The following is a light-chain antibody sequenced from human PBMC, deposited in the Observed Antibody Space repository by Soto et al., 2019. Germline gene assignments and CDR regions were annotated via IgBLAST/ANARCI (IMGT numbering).Light chain of an antibody. Sequence: DIQMTQSPSSLSASVGDRVTITCRASQSISSYLNWYQQKPGKAPKLLIYAASSLQSGVPSRVSGSGSGADFTLTISSLQPEEFATYYCQQRYSTPYTFGQGTKLEIK. J-gene: IGKJ2*01. V-gene: IGKV1-39*01. CDR2: AAS. CDR1: QSISSY. CDR3: QQRYSTPYT.